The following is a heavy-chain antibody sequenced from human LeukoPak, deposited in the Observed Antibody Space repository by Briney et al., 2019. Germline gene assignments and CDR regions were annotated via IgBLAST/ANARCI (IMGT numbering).Heavy chain of an antibody. CDR3: ARHAGGPGSGRYGPLNRGYYYMDV. Sequence: GGSLRLSCAASGFTFSSYSMNWVRQAPGKGLEWVSSISNSSSYIYYADSVNGRFTISIDNAKNSLYLQMNSLRAEDTAVYYCARHAGGPGSGRYGPLNRGYYYMDVWGKGTTVTVSS. V-gene: IGHV3-21*01. D-gene: IGHD3-10*01. CDR2: ISNSSSYI. J-gene: IGHJ6*03. CDR1: GFTFSSYS.